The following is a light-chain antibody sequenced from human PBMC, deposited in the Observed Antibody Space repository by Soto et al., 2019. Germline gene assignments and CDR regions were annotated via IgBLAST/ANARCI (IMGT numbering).Light chain of an antibody. CDR3: QHYNSYPEA. V-gene: IGKV1-5*03. Sequence: DIQMTQSPSTLSGSVGDRVTITCRASQTISSWLAWYQQKPGKAPKILIYKASTVTSGVPSRFSGSGAGTEFTLTSSRLQPDDFATYYCQHYNSYPEAFGQGTKVELK. CDR1: QTISSW. J-gene: IGKJ1*01. CDR2: KAS.